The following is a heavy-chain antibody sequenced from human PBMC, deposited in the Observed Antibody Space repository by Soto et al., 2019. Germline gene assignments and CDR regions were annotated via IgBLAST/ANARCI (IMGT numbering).Heavy chain of an antibody. V-gene: IGHV2-5*01. CDR2: IYWNDDE. J-gene: IGHJ4*02. D-gene: IGHD4-4*01. CDR1: GFSLSASGVG. Sequence: QITLKESGPTLVKPTQTLTLTCTFSGFSLSASGVGVGWIRQPPGEALEWLAVIYWNDDERYSPSLKSRVTITKDTSKNQVVLTMTNMDPVDTDSYYCAHSSTTYLDYWGQGTLVTVSS. CDR3: AHSSTTYLDY.